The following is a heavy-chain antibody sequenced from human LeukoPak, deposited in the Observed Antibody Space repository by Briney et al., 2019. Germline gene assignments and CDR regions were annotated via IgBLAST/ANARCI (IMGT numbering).Heavy chain of an antibody. Sequence: PGGSLRLSCAASGFTFDDYAVHWVRQAPGKGLEWVSGISWNSGSIGYADSVKGRFTISRDNAKNSLYLQMNSLRAEDTALYYCAKDTTRELLEAFDIWGQGTMVTVSS. V-gene: IGHV3-9*01. CDR2: ISWNSGSI. D-gene: IGHD1-26*01. CDR1: GFTFDDYA. CDR3: AKDTTRELLEAFDI. J-gene: IGHJ3*02.